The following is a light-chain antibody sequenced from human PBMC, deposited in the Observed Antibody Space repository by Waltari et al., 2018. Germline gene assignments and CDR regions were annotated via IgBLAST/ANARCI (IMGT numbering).Light chain of an antibody. V-gene: IGKV4-1*01. CDR1: PSVVFNSNNKNY. CDR2: GAS. J-gene: IGKJ4*01. CDR3: QQYHSVPFT. Sequence: DIVMTQSPDALGVSLGERAAINCKSSPSVVFNSNNKNYRAWYQKKPGQPPKLLIYGASTRDAGVPDRFSGSGSETDFTLTISSLQPEDVAVYYCQQYHSVPFTFGGGTKVEIQ.